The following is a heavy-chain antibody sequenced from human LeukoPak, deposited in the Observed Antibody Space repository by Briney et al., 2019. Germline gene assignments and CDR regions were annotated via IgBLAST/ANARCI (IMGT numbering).Heavy chain of an antibody. Sequence: ASVKVSCKAFGYTFTGYYMHWVRQAPGQGLEWMGWINPNSGGTNYAQKFQGRVTMTRDTSISAAYMELSRLRSDDTAVYYCARDKTYYDSSGYYHYWGQGTLVTVSS. CDR2: INPNSGGT. J-gene: IGHJ4*02. D-gene: IGHD3-22*01. CDR3: ARDKTYYDSSGYYHY. CDR1: GYTFTGYY. V-gene: IGHV1-2*02.